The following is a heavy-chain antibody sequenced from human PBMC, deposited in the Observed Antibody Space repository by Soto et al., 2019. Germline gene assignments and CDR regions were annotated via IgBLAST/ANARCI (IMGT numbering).Heavy chain of an antibody. D-gene: IGHD3-10*01. J-gene: IGHJ5*02. CDR3: ARAVNYYGSGSFYWWFDP. CDR2: MFYSGST. V-gene: IGHV4-59*01. Sequence: SETLSLTCTVSGGSISSYYWSWIRQPPGKGLEWIGYMFYSGSTNYNPSLKSRVTMSVDTSKNQFSLKLSSVSAADTAVYYCARAVNYYGSGSFYWWFDPWGQG. CDR1: GGSISSYY.